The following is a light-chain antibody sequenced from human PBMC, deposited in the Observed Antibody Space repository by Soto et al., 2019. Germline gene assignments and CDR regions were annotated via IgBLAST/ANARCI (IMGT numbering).Light chain of an antibody. CDR2: GAS. CDR1: QSVSSSY. Sequence: EIVLTQSPGTLSLSPGERATLSCRASQSVSSSYLAWYQQKPGQAPRRLIYGASSRATGIPDRFSGSGSGTDYTLTISRAEPEDFAVYYCQQYGRSPPITFGQGTRLQIK. J-gene: IGKJ5*01. V-gene: IGKV3-20*01. CDR3: QQYGRSPPIT.